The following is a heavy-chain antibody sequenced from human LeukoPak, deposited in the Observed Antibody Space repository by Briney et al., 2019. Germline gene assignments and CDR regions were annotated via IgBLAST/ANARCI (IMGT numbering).Heavy chain of an antibody. V-gene: IGHV4-39*07. CDR2: IYDSGST. D-gene: IGHD3-3*01. Sequence: SETLSLTCTVSGGSIRSSYYYWGWIRQPPGKGLEWIGSIYDSGSTYYNPSLKSRVTISVDTSKNQFSLKLSSVTAADTAVYYCARAPSYYDFWSGYSRHDAFDIWGQGTMVTVSS. CDR3: ARAPSYYDFWSGYSRHDAFDI. J-gene: IGHJ3*02. CDR1: GGSIRSSYYY.